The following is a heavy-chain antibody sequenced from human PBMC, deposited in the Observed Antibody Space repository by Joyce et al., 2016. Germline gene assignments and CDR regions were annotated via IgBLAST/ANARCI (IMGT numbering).Heavy chain of an antibody. Sequence: EVQLVESGGDLAQPGGSLRLSCTASGLTFWSQGMTWVRQGRGKGAEGVSGITGSGGQTYDADSVKGRFTISRDNSKNTLYLEMSSLRAEDTATYYCATKGYDGSGYYGFYFNNWGQGTPVTVSS. V-gene: IGHV3-23*04. CDR1: GLTFWSQG. D-gene: IGHD3-22*01. CDR2: ITGSGGQT. J-gene: IGHJ4*02. CDR3: ATKGYDGSGYYGFYFNN.